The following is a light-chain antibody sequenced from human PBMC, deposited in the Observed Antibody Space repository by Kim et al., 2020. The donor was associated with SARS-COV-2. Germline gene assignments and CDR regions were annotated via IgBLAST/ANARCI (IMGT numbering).Light chain of an antibody. J-gene: IGLJ3*02. Sequence: GKTVTIACTRISGRIASTNVQWYQQRPGTSPTAVIFENNQRPSGVPDRFSGSIDGSSNSASLTISGLKTEDEADYYCQSFDINIQVFGGGTQLTFL. CDR2: ENN. V-gene: IGLV6-57*01. CDR1: SGRIASTN. CDR3: QSFDINIQV.